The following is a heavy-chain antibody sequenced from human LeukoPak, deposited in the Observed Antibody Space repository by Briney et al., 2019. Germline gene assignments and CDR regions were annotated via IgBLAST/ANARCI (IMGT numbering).Heavy chain of an antibody. V-gene: IGHV4-59*08. Sequence: SETLSLTCTVSGGSISSYYWSWIRQPPGKGLEWIGYVYHGGSTYYNPSLKSRVTISVDTSNNQFSLKLSSVTAADTAVYYCARQYFEYGGDFFDYWGQGTLVTVSS. CDR1: GGSISSYY. CDR3: ARQYFEYGGDFFDY. CDR2: VYHGGST. J-gene: IGHJ4*02. D-gene: IGHD3-9*01.